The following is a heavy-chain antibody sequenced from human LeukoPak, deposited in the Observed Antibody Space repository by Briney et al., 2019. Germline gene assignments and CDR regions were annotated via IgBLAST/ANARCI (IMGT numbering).Heavy chain of an antibody. CDR2: ISSSGSTI. J-gene: IGHJ4*02. CDR3: ARAGYCTRTSCYVDY. CDR1: GFTFSSYE. V-gene: IGHV3-48*03. D-gene: IGHD2-2*03. Sequence: GGSLRLSCAASGFTFSSYEMNWVRQAPGKGLEWVSYISSSGSTIYYADSVKGRFTISRDNAKNSPYLQMNSLRAEDTAVYYCARAGYCTRTSCYVDYWGQGTLVTVSS.